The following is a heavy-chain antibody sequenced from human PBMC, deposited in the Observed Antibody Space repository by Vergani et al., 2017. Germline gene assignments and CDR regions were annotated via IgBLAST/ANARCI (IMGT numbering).Heavy chain of an antibody. CDR2: SNPNSGGT. D-gene: IGHD3-10*01. J-gene: IGHJ4*02. Sequence: QVQLVQSGAEVKKPGASVKVSCKASGYTFTGYYMHWVRQAPGQGLEWMGWSNPNSGGTNYAQKFQGRVTMTRGTSISTAYMELSRLRSYDTAVYYCARTRSSGYEGSGSYYGDYFDYWGQGTLVTVSS. CDR3: ARTRSSGYEGSGSYYGDYFDY. V-gene: IGHV1-2*02. CDR1: GYTFTGYY.